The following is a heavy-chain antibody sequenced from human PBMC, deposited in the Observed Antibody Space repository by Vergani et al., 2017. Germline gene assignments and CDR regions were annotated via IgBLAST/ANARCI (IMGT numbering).Heavy chain of an antibody. CDR1: GFTFSSYS. V-gene: IGHV3-48*01. CDR2: ISSSSSTI. D-gene: IGHD3-10*01. J-gene: IGHJ4*02. Sequence: EVQLVESGGGLVQPGGSLRLSCAASGFTFSSYSMNWVRQAPGKGLEWVSYISSSSSTIYYADSVKGRFTISRGNAKNSLYLQMNSLRAEDTAVYYCAREQVTMVRGDVDYWGQGTLVTVSS. CDR3: AREQVTMVRGDVDY.